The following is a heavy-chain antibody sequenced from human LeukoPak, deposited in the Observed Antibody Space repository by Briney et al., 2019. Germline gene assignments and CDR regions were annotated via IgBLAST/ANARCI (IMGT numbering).Heavy chain of an antibody. Sequence: GGSLRLSCAVYGFTFSSYGMHWVRQAPGKGLEWVAVISYDGSSKYYADSVKGRFTTSRDNSKNTVYLQMNSLRAEDTAVYYCAKDISGYYSWDYWGQGTLVTVSS. CDR1: GFTFSSYG. D-gene: IGHD5-12*01. CDR3: AKDISGYYSWDY. CDR2: ISYDGSSK. J-gene: IGHJ4*02. V-gene: IGHV3-30*18.